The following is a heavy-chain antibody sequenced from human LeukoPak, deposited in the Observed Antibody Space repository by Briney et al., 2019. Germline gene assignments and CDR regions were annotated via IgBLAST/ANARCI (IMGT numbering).Heavy chain of an antibody. J-gene: IGHJ4*02. CDR1: GFTFSSYW. CDR3: ARDSQLSTVTKGDY. CDR2: IKQDGSEK. V-gene: IGHV3-7*01. Sequence: PGGSLRLSCAASGFTFSSYWMSWVRQAPGKGLEWVANIKQDGSEKYYVDSVKGRFTISRDNAKNSLYLQMNSLRAEDTAVYYCARDSQLSTVTKGDYWGQGTLVTVSS. D-gene: IGHD4-17*01.